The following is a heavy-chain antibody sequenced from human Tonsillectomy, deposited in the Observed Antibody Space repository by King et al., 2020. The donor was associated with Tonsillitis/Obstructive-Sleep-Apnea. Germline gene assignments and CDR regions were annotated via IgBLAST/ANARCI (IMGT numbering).Heavy chain of an antibody. D-gene: IGHD2-2*01. CDR1: GLSLSTSGMC. J-gene: IGHJ4*02. CDR3: ARTLGSWSSTSCYWTLWY. V-gene: IGHV2-70*11. Sequence: RVTLKESGPALVKPTQTLTLTCTFSGLSLSTSGMCVSWIRQPPGKALEWLARIDWDDDKYYSTSLKTRLAISKDTSKNQVVLTMTNMDPVDTATYYCARTLGSWSSTSCYWTLWYWGQGTLVTVSS. CDR2: IDWDDDK.